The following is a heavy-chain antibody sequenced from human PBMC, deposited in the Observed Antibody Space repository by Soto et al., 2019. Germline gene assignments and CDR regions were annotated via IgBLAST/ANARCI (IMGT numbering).Heavy chain of an antibody. CDR1: DGSFSSYY. J-gene: IGHJ4*02. CDR2: IYYSGST. V-gene: IGHV4-59*08. Sequence: PSETLSLTCAVYDGSFSSYYWSWIRQPPGKGLEWIGYIYYSGSTNYNPSLKSRVTISVDTSKNQFSLKLSSVTAADTAVYYCARRYGGTFDYWGQGTLVTVSS. CDR3: ARRYGGTFDY. D-gene: IGHD2-15*01.